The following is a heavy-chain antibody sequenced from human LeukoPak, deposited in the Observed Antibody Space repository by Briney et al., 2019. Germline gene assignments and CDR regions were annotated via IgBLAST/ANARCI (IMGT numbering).Heavy chain of an antibody. CDR1: GYTFTNYG. J-gene: IGHJ3*02. CDR3: ARDGHRRYHYDSSGREDAFDI. CDR2: ISAYNGHT. V-gene: IGHV1-18*01. Sequence: ASVKVSCKASGYTFTNYGISWVRQAPGQGLEWMGWISAYNGHTKYAQKVQGRVTMTRDTSTSTAYMELRSLRSDDAAVYYCARDGHRRYHYDSSGREDAFDIWGQGTMVTVSS. D-gene: IGHD3-22*01.